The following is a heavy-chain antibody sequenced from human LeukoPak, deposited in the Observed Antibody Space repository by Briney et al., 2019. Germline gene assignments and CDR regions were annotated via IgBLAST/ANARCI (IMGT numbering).Heavy chain of an antibody. CDR3: AREGSSGYSDY. CDR1: GGSISSYY. D-gene: IGHD3-22*01. V-gene: IGHV4-59*01. CDR2: IYYSGST. J-gene: IGHJ4*02. Sequence: SETLSLTCTVSGGSISSYYWSWIRQPPGKGLEWIGYIYYSGSTNYNPPLKSRVTISVDTSKNQFSLKLSSVTAADTAVYYCAREGSSGYSDYWGQGTLVTVSS.